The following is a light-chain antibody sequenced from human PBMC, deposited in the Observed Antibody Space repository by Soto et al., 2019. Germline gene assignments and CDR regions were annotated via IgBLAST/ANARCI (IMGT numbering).Light chain of an antibody. V-gene: IGKV3-15*01. CDR1: QSVSRN. Sequence: EVVLTQSPATLSVSPGDRATLSCRASQSVSRNLAWYQQKPGQAPRLLIYGASTRATGVPASFSGSGSATEFTLSISSMQSEDVAVYYCQQYGDWPPETFGQGTKLEI. CDR3: QQYGDWPPET. CDR2: GAS. J-gene: IGKJ2*01.